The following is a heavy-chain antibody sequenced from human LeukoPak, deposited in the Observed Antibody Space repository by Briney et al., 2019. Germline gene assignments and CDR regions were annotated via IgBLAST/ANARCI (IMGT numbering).Heavy chain of an antibody. V-gene: IGHV3-9*01. CDR3: ARGARWFDP. CDR2: ISWNSGSI. Sequence: GGSLRLSCAASGFTFDDYAMHWVRQAPGKGLEWVSGISWNSGSIGYADSVKGRFTISRDNAKNSLHLQMNSLRAGDTAVYYCARGARWFDPWGQGTLVTVSS. J-gene: IGHJ5*02. CDR1: GFTFDDYA. D-gene: IGHD3-16*01.